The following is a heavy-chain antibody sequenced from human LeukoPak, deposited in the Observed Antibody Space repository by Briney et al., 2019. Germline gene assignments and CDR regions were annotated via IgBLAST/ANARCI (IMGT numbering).Heavy chain of an antibody. CDR2: IYHSGST. D-gene: IGHD2-2*01. Sequence: SQTLSLTCTVSGGSISSGGYYWRWIRQPPGKGLEWIGYIYHSGSTYYNPSLKSRVTISVDRSKNQFSLKLSSVTAADTAVYYCARYCSSTSCSNDAFDIWGQGTMVTVSS. CDR3: ARYCSSTSCSNDAFDI. CDR1: GGSISSGGYY. V-gene: IGHV4-30-2*01. J-gene: IGHJ3*02.